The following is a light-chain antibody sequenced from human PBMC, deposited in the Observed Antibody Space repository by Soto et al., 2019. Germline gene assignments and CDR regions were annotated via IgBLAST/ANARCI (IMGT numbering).Light chain of an antibody. CDR1: QSIRTN. J-gene: IGKJ1*01. Sequence: EIELTQSPATLSVSAGGTVTLSCRASQSIRTNVAWYQQIPGQAPRLLVYGASTRATGVPARFSGSGSGIEFTLTISSLQSEDSAFYYFQQYFNGPLTWTFGPGTKVQIK. V-gene: IGKV3-15*01. CDR3: QQYFNGPLTWT. CDR2: GAS.